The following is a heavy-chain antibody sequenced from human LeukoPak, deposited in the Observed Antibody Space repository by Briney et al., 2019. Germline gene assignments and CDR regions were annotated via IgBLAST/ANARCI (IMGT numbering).Heavy chain of an antibody. V-gene: IGHV3-20*04. CDR2: INWNGGST. D-gene: IGHD5-24*01. J-gene: IGHJ4*02. CDR3: ARSGYNQYYFDY. CDR1: GFTFSSYE. Sequence: GSLRLSCAASGFTFSSYEMNWVRQAPGKGLEWVSGINWNGGSTGYADSVKGRFTISRDNAKNSLYLQMNSLRAEDTALYYCARSGYNQYYFDYWGQGTLVTVSS.